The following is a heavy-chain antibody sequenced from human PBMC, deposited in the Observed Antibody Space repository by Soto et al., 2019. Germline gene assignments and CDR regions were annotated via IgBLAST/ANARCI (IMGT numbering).Heavy chain of an antibody. Sequence: EVQLLEAGGGVVQPGGCQRLSCAASGFTFSGYAMTWVRQAPGQGLEWVSSISGSGANTYYADPVKGRFTNTRDNSKHPLSLQMTGLRADDTAVYYCAKAPDFYYYGMDVWGQGTPVTVSS. CDR1: GFTFSGYA. CDR2: ISGSGANT. CDR3: AKAPDFYYYGMDV. J-gene: IGHJ6*02. V-gene: IGHV3-23*01.